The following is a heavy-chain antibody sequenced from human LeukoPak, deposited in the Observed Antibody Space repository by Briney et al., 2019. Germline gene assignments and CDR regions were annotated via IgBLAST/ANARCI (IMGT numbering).Heavy chain of an antibody. CDR1: GLTLGGHD. J-gene: IGHJ4*02. Sequence: GGSLRLSCTASGLTLGGHDMHWVRQTTGDGLKWVAAVSAGHHAFYAGSVRGRFTVSREDAKNSLSLQMSSLRAGDTAIYYCVREARGYHYTYFDYWGQGSLVTVSS. V-gene: IGHV3-13*01. CDR2: VSAGHHA. CDR3: VREARGYHYTYFDY. D-gene: IGHD5-18*01.